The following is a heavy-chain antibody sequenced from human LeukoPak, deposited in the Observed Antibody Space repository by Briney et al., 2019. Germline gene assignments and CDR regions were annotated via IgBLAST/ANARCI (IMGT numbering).Heavy chain of an antibody. CDR3: ARVRVTMVRGVITPGAFDI. Sequence: GASVNVCCKASAYTFINSGIDWGRQATGQGLGLMGGMNPNSGSTVYAQKFQGRVTITRNTSITTAYMELSSLRSEDTAVYYCARVRVTMVRGVITPGAFDIWGQGTMVTVSS. J-gene: IGHJ3*02. CDR1: AYTFINSG. D-gene: IGHD3-10*01. V-gene: IGHV1-8*01. CDR2: MNPNSGST.